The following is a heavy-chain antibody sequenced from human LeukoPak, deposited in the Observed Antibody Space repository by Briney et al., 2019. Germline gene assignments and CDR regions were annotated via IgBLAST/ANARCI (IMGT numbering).Heavy chain of an antibody. V-gene: IGHV1-18*01. CDR2: ISAYNGNT. CDR3: AREVQAVAGTSGWFAP. Sequence: ASVKVSCKASGYTFTSYGISWLRQAPGQGLEWMGWISAYNGNTNYAQKLQGRVTMTTDTSTSTAYMELRSLRSDDTAVYYCAREVQAVAGTSGWFAPWGQGTLVTVSS. CDR1: GYTFTSYG. D-gene: IGHD6-19*01. J-gene: IGHJ5*02.